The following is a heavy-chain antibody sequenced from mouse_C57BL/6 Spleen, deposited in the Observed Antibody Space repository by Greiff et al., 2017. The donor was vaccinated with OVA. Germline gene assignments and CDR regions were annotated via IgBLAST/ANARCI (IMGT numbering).Heavy chain of an antibody. V-gene: IGHV1-55*01. J-gene: IGHJ1*03. D-gene: IGHD1-1*01. CDR1: GYTFTSYW. CDR2: IYPGSGST. CDR3: ARKIIITTVVANWYFDV. Sequence: QVQLKQPGAELVKPGASVKMSCKASGYTFTSYWITWVKQRPGQGLEWIGDIYPGSGSTNYNEKFKSKATLTVDTSSSTAYLQLSSLTSEDSAVYYCARKIIITTVVANWYFDVWGTGTTVTVSS.